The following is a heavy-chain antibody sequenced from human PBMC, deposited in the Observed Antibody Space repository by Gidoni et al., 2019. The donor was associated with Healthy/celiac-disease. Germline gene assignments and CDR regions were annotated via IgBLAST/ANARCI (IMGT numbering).Heavy chain of an antibody. Sequence: QVQLQQWGAGLLKPSETLSLTCAVYGGSFSGYYWSWIRQPPGKGLAWIGEINHSGSTNYNPSLKSRVTISVDTSKNQFSLKLSSVTAADTAVYYCARGGYCSSTSCYADAFDIWGQGTMVTVSS. J-gene: IGHJ3*02. CDR1: GGSFSGYY. CDR3: ARGGYCSSTSCYADAFDI. V-gene: IGHV4-34*01. CDR2: INHSGST. D-gene: IGHD2-2*01.